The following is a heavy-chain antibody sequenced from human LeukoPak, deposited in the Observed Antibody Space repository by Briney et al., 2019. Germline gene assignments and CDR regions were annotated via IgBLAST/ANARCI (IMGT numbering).Heavy chain of an antibody. CDR1: GYTPSYYS. Sequence: HPRRSLRLSCEAPGYTPSYYSMHWVRHTQTKRLQCVAVISYDGNYKYYADSVKGRFTISRDNSKNTMYLQMNSLRTDDTAVYYCAKVGIGAGIDAWGQGTLVTVSS. D-gene: IGHD1-26*01. V-gene: IGHV3-30*18. J-gene: IGHJ5*02. CDR2: ISYDGNYK. CDR3: AKVGIGAGIDA.